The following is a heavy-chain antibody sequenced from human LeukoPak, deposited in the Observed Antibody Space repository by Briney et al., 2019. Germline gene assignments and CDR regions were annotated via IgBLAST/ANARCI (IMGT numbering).Heavy chain of an antibody. Sequence: GASVKVSCKASGYTFTSYGISWVRQAPGQGLEWMGWINTNTGNPTYAQGFTGRFVFSLDTSVSTAYLQISSLKAEDTAVYHCARDQRLSTIFGVVFNWFDPWGQGTLVTVSS. CDR1: GYTFTSYG. CDR3: ARDQRLSTIFGVVFNWFDP. CDR2: INTNTGNP. V-gene: IGHV7-4-1*02. J-gene: IGHJ5*02. D-gene: IGHD3-3*01.